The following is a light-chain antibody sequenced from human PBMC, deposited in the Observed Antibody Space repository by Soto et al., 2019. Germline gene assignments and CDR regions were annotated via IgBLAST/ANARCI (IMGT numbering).Light chain of an antibody. CDR3: QHYVNSPLT. CDR1: QSVSNSY. Sequence: EIVLTQSPGTLSLSPGERAILSCRASQSVSNSYLAWYQQKPGQAPRLLIYGASSRATGIPDRFSGSGSGTEFTLTISRLEPEDFAVYYCQHYVNSPLTFGGGTKVEIK. J-gene: IGKJ4*01. CDR2: GAS. V-gene: IGKV3-20*01.